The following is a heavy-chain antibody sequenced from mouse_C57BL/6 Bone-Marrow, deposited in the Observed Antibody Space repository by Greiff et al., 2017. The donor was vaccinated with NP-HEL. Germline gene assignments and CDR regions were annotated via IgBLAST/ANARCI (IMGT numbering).Heavy chain of an antibody. J-gene: IGHJ2*01. CDR2: INPNNGGT. V-gene: IGHV1-26*01. D-gene: IGHD2-4*01. CDR3: APDYDGYYFDY. Sequence: EVQLQQSGPELVKPGASVKISCKASGYTFTDYYMNWVKQSHGKSLEWIGDINPNNGGTSYNQKFKGKATLTVDKSSSTAYMELRSLTSEDSAVYYCAPDYDGYYFDYWGQGTTLTVSS. CDR1: GYTFTDYY.